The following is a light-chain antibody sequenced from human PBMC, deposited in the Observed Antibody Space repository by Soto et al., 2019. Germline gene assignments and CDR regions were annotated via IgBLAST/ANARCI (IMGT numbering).Light chain of an antibody. CDR2: EVN. Sequence: QSALTQPPSASGSPGQSVTISCTGTASDIGGYDYVSWYQQHPGKAPKLMIYEVNKRPSGVPDRFSGSKSGNTASLTVSGLQAEDEADYYCSSYAGSTFFWVFGTGTKVTVL. V-gene: IGLV2-8*01. CDR3: SSYAGSTFFWV. CDR1: ASDIGGYDY. J-gene: IGLJ1*01.